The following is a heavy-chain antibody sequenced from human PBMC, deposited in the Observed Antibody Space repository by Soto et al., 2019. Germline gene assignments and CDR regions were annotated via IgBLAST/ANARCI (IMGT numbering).Heavy chain of an antibody. J-gene: IGHJ4*02. V-gene: IGHV3-21*04. CDR1: GLGLSSRW. D-gene: IGHD1-26*01. Sequence: LRPPWVRSGLGLSSRWMNCHRQTPEKGLEWGSSISDIYYTDSAKGRFTVSRDNPKNSLYLQMDSLRADDPAVYYSARTGGDRAIHRVDDWGQGTLVTV. CDR3: ARTGGDRAIHRVDD. CDR2: ISDI.